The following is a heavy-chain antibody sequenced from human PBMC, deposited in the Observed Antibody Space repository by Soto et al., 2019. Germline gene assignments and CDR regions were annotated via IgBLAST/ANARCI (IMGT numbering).Heavy chain of an antibody. D-gene: IGHD2-15*01. CDR3: ARDLRYCSGGSCYMIPVSEDY. Sequence: TGGSLRLSCAASGFTFISYGMHWVRQAPGKGLEWVAVIWYDGSNKYYADSVKGRFTISRDNSKNTLYLQMNSLRAEDTAVYYCARDLRYCSGGSCYMIPVSEDYWGQGTLVTVSS. J-gene: IGHJ4*02. CDR2: IWYDGSNK. V-gene: IGHV3-33*01. CDR1: GFTFISYG.